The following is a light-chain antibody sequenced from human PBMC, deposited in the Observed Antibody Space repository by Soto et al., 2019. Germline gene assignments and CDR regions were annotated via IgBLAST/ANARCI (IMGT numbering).Light chain of an antibody. CDR3: CSYAGSRRV. J-gene: IGLJ2*01. CDR1: SSDVGSYNL. V-gene: IGLV2-23*01. Sequence: QSALTQPASVSGSTEQSITISCTGTSSDVGSYNLVSWYQQHPGKAPKLMIYEGSKRPSGVSNRFSGSKSGNTASLTISGLQAEDEADYSCCSYAGSRRVFGGGTKLTVL. CDR2: EGS.